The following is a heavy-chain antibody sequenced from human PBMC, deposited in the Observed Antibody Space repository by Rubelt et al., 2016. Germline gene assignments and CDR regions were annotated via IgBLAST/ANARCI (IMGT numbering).Heavy chain of an antibody. D-gene: IGHD3-10*01. CDR2: IFYSGST. CDR3: ARVERAGLLWDV. J-gene: IGHJ6*02. V-gene: IGHV4-59*01. CDR1: GGSISNYY. Sequence: QVQLQESGPGLVKPSETLSLTCTVSGGSISNYYWSWIRQPPGKGLEWIGYIFYSGSTNYNPSLKSRVTISVDTSRNQFSRRLGSVTAADSAAYFCARVERAGLLWDVWGQGTAVTVSS.